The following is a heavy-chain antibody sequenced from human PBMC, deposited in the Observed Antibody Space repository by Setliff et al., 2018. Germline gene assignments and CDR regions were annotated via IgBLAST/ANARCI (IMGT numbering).Heavy chain of an antibody. CDR2: IYTSGST. V-gene: IGHV4-61*02. CDR3: ARVGGYSYAFDI. J-gene: IGHJ3*02. D-gene: IGHD2-15*01. CDR1: GGSISSGSYY. Sequence: PSETLSLTCTVSGGSISSGSYYWSWIRQPAGRGLEWIGRIYTSGSTNYNPSLKSRVTISVDTSKNQFSLKLSSVTAADTAVYYCARVGGYSYAFDIWGQGTMVTVSS.